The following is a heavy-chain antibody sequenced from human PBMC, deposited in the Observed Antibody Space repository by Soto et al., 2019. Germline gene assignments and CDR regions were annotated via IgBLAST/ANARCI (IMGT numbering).Heavy chain of an antibody. D-gene: IGHD6-19*01. V-gene: IGHV4-59*08. CDR3: ARLRDSSAGYFDH. J-gene: IGHJ2*01. Sequence: QVQLQESGPGLVQPSETLSLTCTVSGGSISSYYWSWIRQPPGKGLEWIGYIYYSGSTNYNPSLKSRVTMSIDTSRNQFSLNLNSVTAADTAVYYCARLRDSSAGYFDHWGRGTLVTISS. CDR1: GGSISSYY. CDR2: IYYSGST.